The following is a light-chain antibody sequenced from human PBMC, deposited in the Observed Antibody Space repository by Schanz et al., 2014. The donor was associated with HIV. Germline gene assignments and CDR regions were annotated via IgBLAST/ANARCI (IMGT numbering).Light chain of an antibody. CDR3: QKYNSAPLT. CDR2: DAS. V-gene: IGKV1-39*01. J-gene: IGKJ4*01. Sequence: DIQMTQSPSPLSASVGDRVTITCRASRSINNYLNWYQQKQGKAPQLLIFDASSLQSGVPSRFSGSGSGTDFTLTISSLQPEDVATYYCQKYNSAPLTFGGGTKVEIK. CDR1: RSINNY.